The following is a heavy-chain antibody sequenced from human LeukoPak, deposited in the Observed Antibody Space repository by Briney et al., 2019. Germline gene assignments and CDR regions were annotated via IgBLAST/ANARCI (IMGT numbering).Heavy chain of an antibody. CDR3: AKATIVVVPAAMDY. D-gene: IGHD2-2*01. Sequence: GGSLRLSCAASGFTFISYALSWVRQAPGKGLEWVSAISGRGGSTYYADSVKGRFTISRDNSKNTLYLQMNSLRAEDTAVYYCAKATIVVVPAAMDYWGEGTLVTVSS. V-gene: IGHV3-23*01. J-gene: IGHJ4*02. CDR1: GFTFISYA. CDR2: ISGRGGST.